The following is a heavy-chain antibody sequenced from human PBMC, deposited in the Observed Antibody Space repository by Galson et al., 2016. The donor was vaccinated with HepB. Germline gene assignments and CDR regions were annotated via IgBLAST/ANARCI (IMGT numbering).Heavy chain of an antibody. CDR2: INPSGGST. CDR1: GYTFTSFY. CDR3: ARDPFTIWVGEPLGQPNWFDP. V-gene: IGHV1-46*01. Sequence: SVKVSCKASGYTFTSFYMHWVRQAPGQGLEWMGIINPSGGSTSYAQKFQGRVTMTRDTSTSTVYMELSSLRSEDTAVYYCARDPFTIWVGEPLGQPNWFDPWGQVTLVTVSS. D-gene: IGHD3-10*01. J-gene: IGHJ5*02.